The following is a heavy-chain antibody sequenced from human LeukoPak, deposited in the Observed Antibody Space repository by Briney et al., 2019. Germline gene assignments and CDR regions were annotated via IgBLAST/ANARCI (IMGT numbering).Heavy chain of an antibody. D-gene: IGHD6-19*01. CDR3: ARCPRQWLVRYYYYMDV. J-gene: IGHJ6*03. V-gene: IGHV4-34*01. Sequence: PSETLSLTCAVYGGSFSGYYWSWIRQPPGKGLDWIGEINHSGSTNYNPSLKSRVTISVDTSKNQFSLKLSSVTAADTAVYYCARCPRQWLVRYYYYMDVWGKGTTVTVSS. CDR1: GGSFSGYY. CDR2: INHSGST.